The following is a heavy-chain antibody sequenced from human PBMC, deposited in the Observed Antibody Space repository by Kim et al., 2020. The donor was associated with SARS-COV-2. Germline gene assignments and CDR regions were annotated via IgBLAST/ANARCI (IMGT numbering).Heavy chain of an antibody. CDR2: IRYDGSNK. V-gene: IGHV3-33*08. D-gene: IGHD3-22*01. CDR1: GFTFSSYG. J-gene: IGHJ4*02. CDR3: ARGVISHYYDSSGFDY. Sequence: GGSLRLSCAASGFTFSSYGMYWVRQAPGKGLEWVAVIRYDGSNKYYADSVKGRFTISRDNSKNTLYLQMNSLRAEDTAVYYCARGVISHYYDSSGFDYWGQGTLVTVSS.